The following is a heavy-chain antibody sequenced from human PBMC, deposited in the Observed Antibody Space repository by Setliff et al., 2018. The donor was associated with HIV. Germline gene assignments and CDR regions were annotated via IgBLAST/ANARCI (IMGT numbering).Heavy chain of an antibody. J-gene: IGHJ6*02. V-gene: IGHV4-38-2*02. CDR1: GYSITNGYL. CDR3: ARDRRAHDYNNYVYYYYGMDV. Sequence: SETLSLTCAVSGYSITNGYLWGWIRQAPGKGLEWIGSIYLTGSTYHNPSLKSRVTMSVDTSKNQFSLKMSSMTAADTAVYYCARDRRAHDYNNYVYYYYGMDVWGQGTTVTVSS. CDR2: IYLTGST. D-gene: IGHD4-4*01.